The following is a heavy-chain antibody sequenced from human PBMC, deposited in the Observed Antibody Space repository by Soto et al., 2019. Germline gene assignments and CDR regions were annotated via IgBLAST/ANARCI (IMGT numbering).Heavy chain of an antibody. CDR1: GFTFSSYG. CDR2: IWYDGSNK. Sequence: QVQLVESGGGVVQPGRSLRLSCAASGFTFSSYGMHWVRQAPGKGLEWVAAIWYDGSNKYYADSVKGRFTISRDNSKNTLYLQMNSLRAEDTAVYYCARDGFQLLSLPLFDPWGQGTLVTVSS. J-gene: IGHJ5*02. D-gene: IGHD2-2*01. V-gene: IGHV3-33*01. CDR3: ARDGFQLLSLPLFDP.